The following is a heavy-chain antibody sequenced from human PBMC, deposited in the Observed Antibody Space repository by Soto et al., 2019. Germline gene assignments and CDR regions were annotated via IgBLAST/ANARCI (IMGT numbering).Heavy chain of an antibody. J-gene: IGHJ5*02. CDR3: ARSRHILVVPAPSWFHP. V-gene: IGHV4-61*01. D-gene: IGHD2-2*01. CDR1: GGSVSSGSYY. Sequence: SETLSLTCTVSGGSVSSGSYYWSWIRQPPGKGLEWIGYIYYSGSTNYNPSLKSRVTISVDTSKTQFSLRLSSVTAADKAVYYCARSRHILVVPAPSWFHPWSQGTLVTVSS. CDR2: IYYSGST.